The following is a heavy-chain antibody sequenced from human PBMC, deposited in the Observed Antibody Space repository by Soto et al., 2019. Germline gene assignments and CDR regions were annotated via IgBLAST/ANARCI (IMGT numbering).Heavy chain of an antibody. J-gene: IGHJ3*02. Sequence: QMQLVESGGGVVQPGTSLRVSCEVSGFPFSSYGMHWVRQAPGKGLEWVGAMSSEGNRQYYGDSVRGRFSISRDNSKNTLYLQMNILRGDDTAVYYCARGHAPVIHSSFEIWGEGTVVTVSS. CDR1: GFPFSSYG. CDR3: ARGHAPVIHSSFEI. CDR2: MSSEGNRQ. V-gene: IGHV3-30*03.